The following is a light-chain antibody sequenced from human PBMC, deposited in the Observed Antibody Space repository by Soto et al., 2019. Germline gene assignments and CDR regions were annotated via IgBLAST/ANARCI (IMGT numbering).Light chain of an antibody. J-gene: IGKJ1*01. V-gene: IGKV1-5*01. CDR3: QQYKTFSPWP. CDR1: QSLSTW. Sequence: DIQMTQSPSTLSASVGDRVTITCRANQSLSTWLAWYQQKPGKAPKLLISDASTLESGVPSRFSGSGSGTEFTLTITSLLPDDFATYYCQQYKTFSPWPFGQVTRVETK. CDR2: DAS.